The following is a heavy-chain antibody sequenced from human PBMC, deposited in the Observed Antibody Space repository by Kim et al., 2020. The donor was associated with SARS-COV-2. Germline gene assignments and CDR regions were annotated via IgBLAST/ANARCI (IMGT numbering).Heavy chain of an antibody. CDR2: INSDGSTS. V-gene: IGHV3-74*01. D-gene: IGHD2-15*01. CDR3: ARRNISGGYYYFDY. CDR1: GFTFRSFW. Sequence: GGSLRLSCAASGFTFRSFWMHWVRQAPGKGLVWVSRINSDGSTSSYADSVKGRFPISRDNAKNTLHLQMNSLRAEDTAVYYCARRNISGGYYYFDYWGQG. J-gene: IGHJ4*02.